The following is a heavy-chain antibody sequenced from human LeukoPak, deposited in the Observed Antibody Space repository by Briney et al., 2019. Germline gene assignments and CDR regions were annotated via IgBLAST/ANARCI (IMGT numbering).Heavy chain of an antibody. J-gene: IGHJ4*02. Sequence: GGSLRLSCAASGFTFSKYWMSWVRQAPGKGLEWVANIKEDGSEKFYVDSVKGRFTISRDNVENSLYLQMNSLRAEDTAVYYCARGTPGIAVAGSLDYWGQGTLVTVSS. CDR1: GFTFSKYW. CDR2: IKEDGSEK. CDR3: ARGTPGIAVAGSLDY. V-gene: IGHV3-7*01. D-gene: IGHD6-19*01.